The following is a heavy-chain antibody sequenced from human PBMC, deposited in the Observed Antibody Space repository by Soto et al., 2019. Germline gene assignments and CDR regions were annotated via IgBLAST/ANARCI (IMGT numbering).Heavy chain of an antibody. CDR2: ISGSGGST. CDR3: AKDSIAAQYYDFWSAVGTGFDY. Sequence: PGGSLRLSCAASGFTFSSYAMSWVRQAPGKGLEWVSAISGSGGSTYYADSVKGRFTISRDNSKNTLYLQMNSLRAEDTAVYYCAKDSIAAQYYDFWSAVGTGFDYWGQGTLVTVSS. CDR1: GFTFSSYA. D-gene: IGHD3-3*01. V-gene: IGHV3-23*01. J-gene: IGHJ4*02.